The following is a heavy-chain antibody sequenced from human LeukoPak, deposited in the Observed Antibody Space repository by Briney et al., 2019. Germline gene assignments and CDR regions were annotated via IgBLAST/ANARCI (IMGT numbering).Heavy chain of an antibody. J-gene: IGHJ4*02. Sequence: SETLSLTCAVYGGSFSGYYWSWIRQPPGKGLEWIGEINHSGSTNYNPPLKSRVTISVDTSKNQFSLKLSSVTAADTAVYYCAIRAGYSSGSIDYWGQGTLVTVSS. CDR1: GGSFSGYY. V-gene: IGHV4-34*01. D-gene: IGHD6-19*01. CDR2: INHSGST. CDR3: AIRAGYSSGSIDY.